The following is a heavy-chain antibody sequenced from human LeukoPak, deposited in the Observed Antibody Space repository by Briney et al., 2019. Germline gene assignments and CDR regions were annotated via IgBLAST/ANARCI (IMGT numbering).Heavy chain of an antibody. Sequence: GGSLRLSCAASGFTFSSYGMHWVRQAPGKGLEWVAVISYDGSNKYYADSVKGRFTISRDNSKNTLYLHMNSLRPEDTAVYYCAKVGPVTVSTHHAFDYWGQGTLVTVSS. CDR1: GFTFSSYG. D-gene: IGHD4-17*01. J-gene: IGHJ4*02. CDR2: ISYDGSNK. V-gene: IGHV3-30*18. CDR3: AKVGPVTVSTHHAFDY.